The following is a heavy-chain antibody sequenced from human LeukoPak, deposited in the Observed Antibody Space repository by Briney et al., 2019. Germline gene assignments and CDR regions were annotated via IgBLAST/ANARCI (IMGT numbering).Heavy chain of an antibody. V-gene: IGHV4-34*01. J-gene: IGHJ4*02. Sequence: SETLSLTCAVYGGSFSGYYWSWIRQPPGKGLEWIGEINHSGSTNYNPSLKSRVTISVDTSKSQFSLKLSSVTAADTAVYYCARAPRQWLVRGFDYWGQGTLVTVSS. D-gene: IGHD6-19*01. CDR1: GGSFSGYY. CDR2: INHSGST. CDR3: ARAPRQWLVRGFDY.